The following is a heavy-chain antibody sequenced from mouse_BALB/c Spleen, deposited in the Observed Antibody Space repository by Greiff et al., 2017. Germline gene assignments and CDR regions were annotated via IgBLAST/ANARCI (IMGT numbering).Heavy chain of an antibody. Sequence: VQLQESGPGLVAPSQSLSITCTVSGFSLTSYDISWIRQPPGKGLEWLGVIWTGGGTNYNSAFMSRLSISKDNSKSQVFLKMNSLQTDDTAIYYCVRAYYYGSQAWFAYWGQGTLVTVSA. CDR2: IWTGGGT. V-gene: IGHV2-9-2*01. J-gene: IGHJ3*01. CDR3: VRAYYYGSQAWFAY. CDR1: GFSLTSYD. D-gene: IGHD1-1*01.